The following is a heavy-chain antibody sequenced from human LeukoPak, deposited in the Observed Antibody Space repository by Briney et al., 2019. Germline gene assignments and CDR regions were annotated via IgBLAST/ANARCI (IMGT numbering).Heavy chain of an antibody. Sequence: GGSLRLSCAASGFTFSSYGMHWVRQAPGKGLEWVAFIRYDGSNKYYADSVKGRFTISRDNSKNTLYLQMNSLRAEDTAVYYCARGARGSGTASDYWGQGTLVTVSS. CDR2: IRYDGSNK. D-gene: IGHD3-10*01. CDR3: ARGARGSGTASDY. V-gene: IGHV3-30*02. CDR1: GFTFSSYG. J-gene: IGHJ4*02.